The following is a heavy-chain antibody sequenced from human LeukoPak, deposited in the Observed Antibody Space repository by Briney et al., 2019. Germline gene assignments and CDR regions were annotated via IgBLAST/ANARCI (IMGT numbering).Heavy chain of an antibody. CDR3: ARAGSPYCGGDCYSGWFDP. CDR2: INHSGST. V-gene: IGHV4-34*01. Sequence: PSETLSLTCAVYGGSFSGYYWSWIRQPPGKGLEWIGEINHSGSTNYNPSLKSRVTISVDTSKNQFSLKLSSVTAADTAVYYCARAGSPYCGGDCYSGWFDPWGQGTLVTVSS. CDR1: GGSFSGYY. D-gene: IGHD2-21*02. J-gene: IGHJ5*02.